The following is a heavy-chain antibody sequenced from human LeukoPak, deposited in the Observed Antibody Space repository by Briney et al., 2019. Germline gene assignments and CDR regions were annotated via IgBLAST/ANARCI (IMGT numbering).Heavy chain of an antibody. CDR2: ISGSGGST. Sequence: PGGSLRLSCAASGFTFSSYAMSWVRQAPGKGLEWVSAISGSGGSTYYADSVKGRFTISRDNSKNTLYLQMNSLRAEDTAGYYCXXXXYYDSGPLSDAFDIWGQGTMVTVSS. CDR1: GFTFSSYA. J-gene: IGHJ3*02. D-gene: IGHD3-22*01. V-gene: IGHV3-23*01. CDR3: XXXXYYDSGPLSDAFDI.